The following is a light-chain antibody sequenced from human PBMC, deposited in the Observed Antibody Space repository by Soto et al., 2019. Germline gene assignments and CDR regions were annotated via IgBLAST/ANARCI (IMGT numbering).Light chain of an antibody. CDR2: DAS. Sequence: EIVLTQSPGTLSLSPGERATLSCRASQSVSSTSLAWYQQKPGHIPRLLIYDASGRVIGIPDRFSGSGSGTDFTLTISRLEPEDSAVYYCQQYDTSPPTFGQGTKVEIK. V-gene: IGKV3-20*01. CDR1: QSVSSTS. CDR3: QQYDTSPPT. J-gene: IGKJ1*01.